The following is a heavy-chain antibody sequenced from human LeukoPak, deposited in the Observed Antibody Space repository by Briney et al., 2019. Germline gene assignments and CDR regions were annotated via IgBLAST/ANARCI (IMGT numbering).Heavy chain of an antibody. Sequence: PGGSLRLSCAASGFTFSSFWMSWVRQAPGKGLEWVANVKYDGSEIYYVDSVKGRFTISRDNSKNTLFLQMNSLRAEDTAVYYCAKALVTGGLFDYWGQGTLVTVSS. CDR2: VKYDGSEI. D-gene: IGHD4-23*01. CDR3: AKALVTGGLFDY. CDR1: GFTFSSFW. V-gene: IGHV3-7*03. J-gene: IGHJ4*02.